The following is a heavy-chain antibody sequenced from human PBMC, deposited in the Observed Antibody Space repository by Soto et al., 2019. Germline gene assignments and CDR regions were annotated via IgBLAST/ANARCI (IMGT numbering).Heavy chain of an antibody. CDR1: GYTFTDYY. D-gene: IGHD3-22*01. J-gene: IGHJ3*02. Sequence: ASVKVSCKTSGYTFTDYYTHWVRQAPGQGLEWMGWMNPKSGGAYFAQKFQGRVTMTRDTSISTAYMELSRLRSDDTAVYYCARITMIVVVNPDAFDIWGQGTMVTVSS. CDR3: ARITMIVVVNPDAFDI. V-gene: IGHV1-2*02. CDR2: MNPKSGGA.